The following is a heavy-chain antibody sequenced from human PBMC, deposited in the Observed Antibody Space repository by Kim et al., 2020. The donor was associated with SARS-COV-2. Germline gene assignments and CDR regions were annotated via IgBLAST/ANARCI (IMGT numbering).Heavy chain of an antibody. V-gene: IGHV3-23*01. J-gene: IGHJ1*01. CDR2: IGARDENI. D-gene: IGHD1-26*01. CDR1: GITLSNFA. Sequence: GGSLRLSCAASGITLSNFAMSWVRQVPGKGLEWVSAIGARDENIHYKGSVAGRFTISKDTSKNTLYLQMNSLRAEDTAVYFCAKGPYRGSYYGPFQHWGQGTLVTVSS. CDR3: AKGPYRGSYYGPFQH.